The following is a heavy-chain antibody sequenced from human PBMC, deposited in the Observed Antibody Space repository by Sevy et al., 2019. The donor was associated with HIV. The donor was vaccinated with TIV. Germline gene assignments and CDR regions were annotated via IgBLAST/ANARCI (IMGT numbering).Heavy chain of an antibody. CDR2: IYHSGST. Sequence: SETLSLTCAVSGGSISSGGYSWNWIRQPPGKGLEWIGYIYHSGSTFYNPSLKSRVTISLGRSKNQFSLKLTSVTAADMAVYYCARGVAAAGTDYFDYWGQGTLVTVSS. V-gene: IGHV4-30-2*01. CDR1: GGSISSGGYS. CDR3: ARGVAAAGTDYFDY. D-gene: IGHD6-13*01. J-gene: IGHJ4*02.